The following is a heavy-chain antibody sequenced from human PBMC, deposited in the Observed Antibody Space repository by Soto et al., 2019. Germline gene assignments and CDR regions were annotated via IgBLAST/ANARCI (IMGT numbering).Heavy chain of an antibody. D-gene: IGHD3-10*01. CDR1: GFTFSSYA. Sequence: EVQLLESGGGLVQPGGSLRLSCAASGFTFSSYAMSWVRQAPGKGLEWVSAISGSGGSTYYADAVKGRFTLSRDNPKNTLYLQMNSLRAEDTAVYYCAKDGFGELSDFDSWGQGTLVTVSS. V-gene: IGHV3-23*01. CDR2: ISGSGGST. J-gene: IGHJ4*02. CDR3: AKDGFGELSDFDS.